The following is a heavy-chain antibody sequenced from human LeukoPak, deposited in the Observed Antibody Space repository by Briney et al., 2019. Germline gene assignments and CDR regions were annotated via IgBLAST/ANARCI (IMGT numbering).Heavy chain of an antibody. D-gene: IGHD2-15*01. CDR1: GFTFSTYA. J-gene: IGHJ4*02. CDR3: AREVDCSGGRCYRGEFDY. CDR2: IWYDGSNE. Sequence: GGSLRLSCATSGFTFSTYAIHWVCQAPGKGMEWVAVIWYDGSNEHYVDSVKGRFTISRDNSRKTLYLQMNSLRVEDTAVYYCAREVDCSGGRCYRGEFDYWGQGTLVTVSS. V-gene: IGHV3-33*01.